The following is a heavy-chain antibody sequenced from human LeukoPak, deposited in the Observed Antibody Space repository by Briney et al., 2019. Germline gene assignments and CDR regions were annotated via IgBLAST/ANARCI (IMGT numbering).Heavy chain of an antibody. CDR3: ARAVPLSRYDILTGYSRLQYYFDY. CDR1: GGSISSYY. J-gene: IGHJ4*02. V-gene: IGHV4-59*01. Sequence: SETLSLTCTVSGGSISSYYWSWIRQPPGKGLEWIGYIYYSGSTNYNPSLKSRVTISVDTSKNQFSLKLSSVTAADTAVYYCARAVPLSRYDILTGYSRLQYYFDYWGQGTLVTVSS. D-gene: IGHD3-9*01. CDR2: IYYSGST.